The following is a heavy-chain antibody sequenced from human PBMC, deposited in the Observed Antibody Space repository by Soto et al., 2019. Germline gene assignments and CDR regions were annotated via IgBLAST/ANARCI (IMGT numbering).Heavy chain of an antibody. V-gene: IGHV4-34*01. CDR3: GRRAAMVRGVMSWFDP. Sequence: PSETLSLTCAVYGGSFSGYYWSWIRQPPGKGLEWIGEINHSGSTNYNPSLKSRVTISVDTSKNQFSLKLSSVTAADTAVYYCGRRAAMVRGVMSWFDPWGQGTLVTVPQ. D-gene: IGHD3-10*01. CDR2: INHSGST. J-gene: IGHJ5*02. CDR1: GGSFSGYY.